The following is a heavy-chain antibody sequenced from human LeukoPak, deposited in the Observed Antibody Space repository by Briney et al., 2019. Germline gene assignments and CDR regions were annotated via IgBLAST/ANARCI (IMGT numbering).Heavy chain of an antibody. J-gene: IGHJ4*02. CDR3: VRGPYDSGSYYNPTY. CDR2: IWNDGSNK. Sequence: PGRSLRLSCAASGFTFSTYAMHWVRQAPGKGLEWVAVIWNDGSNKYYVDSVKGRFTISRDNSKNTLYLQMNSLRAEDTAVYYCVRGPYDSGSYYNPTYWGQGTLVTVSS. V-gene: IGHV3-33*01. CDR1: GFTFSTYA. D-gene: IGHD3-10*01.